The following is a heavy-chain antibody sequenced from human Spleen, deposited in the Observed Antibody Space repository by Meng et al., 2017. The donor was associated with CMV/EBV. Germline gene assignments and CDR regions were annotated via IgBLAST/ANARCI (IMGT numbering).Heavy chain of an antibody. CDR2: ISGYSGKT. CDR1: GYTFTSYG. V-gene: IGHV1-18*01. Sequence: ASVKVSCKASGYTFTSYGVSWVRQAPGQGLEWMGWISGYSGKTQNAQKFQGRVTMTTDTSTSTAYMDLRSLRSDDTAVYYCARDFSGAAGPYYFDSWGQGTLVTVSS. D-gene: IGHD6-13*01. J-gene: IGHJ4*02. CDR3: ARDFSGAAGPYYFDS.